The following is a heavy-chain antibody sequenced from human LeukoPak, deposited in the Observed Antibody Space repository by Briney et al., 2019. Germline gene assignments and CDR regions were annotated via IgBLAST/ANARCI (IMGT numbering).Heavy chain of an antibody. J-gene: IGHJ5*02. CDR1: GGSLSSQY. CDR3: ARDIISEYSKSHSHFDP. V-gene: IGHV4-59*11. D-gene: IGHD5-18*01. Sequence: PSETLSLTCTVSGGSLSSQYWSWIRQPPGKGLDWIGYIYYRGSTSYNPSLKSRVTISVDTSKNQFSLRLNSVTAADTAVYYCARDIISEYSKSHSHFDPWGQGTLVTVSS. CDR2: IYYRGST.